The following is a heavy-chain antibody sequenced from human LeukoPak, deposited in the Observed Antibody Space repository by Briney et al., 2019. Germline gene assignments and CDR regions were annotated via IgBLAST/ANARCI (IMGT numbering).Heavy chain of an antibody. CDR1: GFTFSSYG. D-gene: IGHD3-10*01. CDR2: IRYDGTNK. CDR3: ARDAIYGSGGYYNWFDP. J-gene: IGHJ5*02. V-gene: IGHV3-30*02. Sequence: GGSLRLSCAASGFTFSSYGMHWVRQAPGKGLEWVAFIRYDGTNKYYADSVKGRFTISRDNSKNTLYLQMNSLRAEDTAVYYCARDAIYGSGGYYNWFDPWGQGTLVTVSS.